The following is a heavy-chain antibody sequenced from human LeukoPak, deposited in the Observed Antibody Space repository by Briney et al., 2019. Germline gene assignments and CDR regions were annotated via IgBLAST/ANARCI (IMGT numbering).Heavy chain of an antibody. V-gene: IGHV3-30*02. Sequence: GGSLRLSCVASGFTFTSYGMHWVRQAPGKGLEWVALIRHDGNDKYYAETVKGRFTISRDNSKNTLYLQMNSLRAEDTAVYYCARGGAFDIWGQGTMVTVSS. CDR3: ARGGAFDI. CDR1: GFTFTSYG. CDR2: IRHDGNDK. J-gene: IGHJ3*02.